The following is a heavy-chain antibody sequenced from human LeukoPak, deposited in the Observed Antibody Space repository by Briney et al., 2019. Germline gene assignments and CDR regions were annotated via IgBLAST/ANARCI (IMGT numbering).Heavy chain of an antibody. CDR1: GGSISSYY. V-gene: IGHV4-59*08. J-gene: IGHJ4*02. Sequence: KPSETLSLTCTVSGGSISSYYWSWIRQPPGKGLEWIGNIYYSGSTKYNPSLKSRVTISVDTSKNHFSLKLSSVTAADTAVYYCARKGRGSNDGDHYFDYWGQGTLIIGSS. CDR3: ARKGRGSNDGDHYFDY. CDR2: IYYSGST. D-gene: IGHD4-17*01.